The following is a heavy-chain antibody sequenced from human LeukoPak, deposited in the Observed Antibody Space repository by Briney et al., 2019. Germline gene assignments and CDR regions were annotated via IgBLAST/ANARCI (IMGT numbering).Heavy chain of an antibody. CDR2: ISYDGSIN. Sequence: GKSLRLSCAASGFNFNSYAVHWVRQAPGKGLEWVAVISYDGSINFYAASVKGRFTISRDNSKNTLYLQMNSLRAEDSALYFCARDRRYCGGGSCYFDYFFDYWGQGTLATVSS. J-gene: IGHJ4*02. CDR1: GFNFNSYA. V-gene: IGHV3-30-3*01. D-gene: IGHD2-15*01. CDR3: ARDRRYCGGGSCYFDYFFDY.